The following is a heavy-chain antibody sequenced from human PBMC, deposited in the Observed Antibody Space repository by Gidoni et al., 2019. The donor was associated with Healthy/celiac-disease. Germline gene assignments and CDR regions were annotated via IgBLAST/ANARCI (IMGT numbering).Heavy chain of an antibody. Sequence: QVQLQQWCAGLLKPSATLSLTCAVDGGSFSGYYWSCIRPPPGKGLEWIGEINHSGSTNDNPSLKSRVTISVDTSKNQFSLKLSSVTAADTAVYYCARAPQYDYVWGSYRRFDAFDIWGQGTMVTVSS. D-gene: IGHD3-16*02. J-gene: IGHJ3*02. V-gene: IGHV4-34*01. CDR2: INHSGST. CDR1: GGSFSGYY. CDR3: ARAPQYDYVWGSYRRFDAFDI.